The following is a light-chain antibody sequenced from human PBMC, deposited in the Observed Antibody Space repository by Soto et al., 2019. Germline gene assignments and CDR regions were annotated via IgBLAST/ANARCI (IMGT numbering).Light chain of an antibody. CDR2: EVS. J-gene: IGLJ1*01. Sequence: QSALTQPASVSGSPGQSITISCTGTSSDVDSYNYVSWYQQHPGKAPKLMIYEVSDRPSGISSRFSGSKSGNTASLTISGLQTEDEADYYCSSYTSSSTLFGTGTKVTV. CDR3: SSYTSSSTL. V-gene: IGLV2-14*01. CDR1: SSDVDSYNY.